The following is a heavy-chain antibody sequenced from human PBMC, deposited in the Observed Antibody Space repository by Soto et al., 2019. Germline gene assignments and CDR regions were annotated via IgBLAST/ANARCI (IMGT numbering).Heavy chain of an antibody. Sequence: ASVKVSCKASGYTFTSYVISWVRQAPGQGLEWMGWISAYNGNTNYAQKLQGRVTMTTDTSTSTAYMELRSLRASDTAMYYCARGGLSTRTLDYWGQGTPVIVSS. CDR2: ISAYNGNT. D-gene: IGHD1-1*01. CDR3: ARGGLSTRTLDY. V-gene: IGHV1-18*04. J-gene: IGHJ4*02. CDR1: GYTFTSYV.